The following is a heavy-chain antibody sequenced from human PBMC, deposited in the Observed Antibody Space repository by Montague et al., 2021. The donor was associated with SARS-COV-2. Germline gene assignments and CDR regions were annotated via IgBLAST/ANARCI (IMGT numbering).Heavy chain of an antibody. V-gene: IGHV4-34*01. D-gene: IGHD4-11*01. CDR1: RGSVKSYY. CDR3: ACGEITTRGLIYYYGMDV. CDR2: INHSGTT. J-gene: IGHJ6*02. Sequence: SETLSLTCAVYRGSVKSYYWTWIRQAPGKGLAWIGEINHSGTTSYNPSLKSRVTMSIDASKRQFSLRLNSVSAADTAVYYCACGEITTRGLIYYYGMDVWGQGTTVTVSS.